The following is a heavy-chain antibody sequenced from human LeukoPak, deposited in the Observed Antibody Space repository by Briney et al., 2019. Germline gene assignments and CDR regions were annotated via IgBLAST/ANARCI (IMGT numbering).Heavy chain of an antibody. CDR2: INPYSGDT. J-gene: IGHJ5*02. Sequence: ATVKISCKVSGYTFTGYYIHWVRQAPGQGLEWMGWINPYSGDTNYAPKSQGRVTMTRDTAISTTYMELSRLTSDDTAVYFCVRSGGAAAGMNWFDPWGQGTLVTVSS. CDR3: VRSGGAAAGMNWFDP. V-gene: IGHV1-2*02. D-gene: IGHD6-13*01. CDR1: GYTFTGYY.